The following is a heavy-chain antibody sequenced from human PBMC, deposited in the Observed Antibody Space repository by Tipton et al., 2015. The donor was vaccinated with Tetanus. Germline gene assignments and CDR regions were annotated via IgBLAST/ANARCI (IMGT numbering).Heavy chain of an antibody. D-gene: IGHD4-11*01. V-gene: IGHV4-61*01. CDR2: TYYSGST. Sequence: LRLSCTVSGASIGSISYYWSWIRQPPGKGLEWIGYTYYSGSTGYNPSLKSRVTISIDSSKNQFSLKLTSVTAADTAVYYCARDERYGNYAYWGQGALVTVSS. CDR3: ARDERYGNYAY. J-gene: IGHJ4*02. CDR1: GASIGSISYY.